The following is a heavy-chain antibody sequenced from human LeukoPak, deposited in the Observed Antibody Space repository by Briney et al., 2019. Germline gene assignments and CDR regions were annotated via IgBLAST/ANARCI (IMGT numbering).Heavy chain of an antibody. CDR1: GFIFTNYA. CDR2: ISGDAIYT. D-gene: IGHD4-17*01. Sequence: PGGSLRLSCAASGFIFTNYAMTWVRQAPGEGLQWVSAISGDAIYTYYLDSVKGRFTTSRDNSKNTLFLHMNSLRADDTAVYYCAKNYGTSRPFYDYWGQGIVVTVYS. V-gene: IGHV3-23*01. J-gene: IGHJ4*02. CDR3: AKNYGTSRPFYDY.